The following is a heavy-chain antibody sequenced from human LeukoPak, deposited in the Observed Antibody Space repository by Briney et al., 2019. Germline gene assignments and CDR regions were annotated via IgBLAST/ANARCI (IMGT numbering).Heavy chain of an antibody. CDR2: ISYDGSNK. CDR1: GFTFSSYA. Sequence: GGSLRLSCAASGFTFSSYAMHWVRQAPGKGLEWVAVISYDGSNKYYADSVKGRFTISRDNSKNTLYLQMNSLRAEDTAVYHCARGRSGHYYPNWGQGTLVTVSS. D-gene: IGHD3-22*01. V-gene: IGHV3-30-3*01. CDR3: ARGRSGHYYPN. J-gene: IGHJ4*02.